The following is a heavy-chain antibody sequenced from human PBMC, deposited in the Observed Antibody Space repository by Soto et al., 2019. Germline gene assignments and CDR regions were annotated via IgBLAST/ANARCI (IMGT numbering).Heavy chain of an antibody. CDR3: ARAGRIAVAGRHYYYYYGMDV. CDR1: GGSISSSSYY. J-gene: IGHJ6*02. Sequence: SETLSLTCTVSGGSISSSSYYWGWIRQPPGKGLEWFGSIYYSGSTYYNPSLKSRVTISVDTSKNQFSLKLSSVTAADTAVYYCARAGRIAVAGRHYYYYYGMDVWGQGTTVTVSS. D-gene: IGHD6-19*01. CDR2: IYYSGST. V-gene: IGHV4-39*01.